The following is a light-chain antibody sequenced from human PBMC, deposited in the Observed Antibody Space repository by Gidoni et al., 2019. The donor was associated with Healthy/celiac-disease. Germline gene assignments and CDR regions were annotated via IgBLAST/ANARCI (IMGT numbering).Light chain of an antibody. CDR3: QQRSNWPPLT. V-gene: IGKV3-11*01. J-gene: IGKJ4*01. CDR1: QSVSSY. Sequence: ELALTQSPATLSLSPGERATFSCRASQSVSSYLDWYQQKPGQAPRLLIYDASNRATGIPARFSGSGSGTDFSLTISSLEPEDFAVYYCQQRSNWPPLTFGGGTKVEIK. CDR2: DAS.